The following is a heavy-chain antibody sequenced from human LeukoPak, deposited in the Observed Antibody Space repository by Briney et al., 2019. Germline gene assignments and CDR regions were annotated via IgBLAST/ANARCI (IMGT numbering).Heavy chain of an antibody. Sequence: GGSLRLSCAASRFTFSSYWMSWVRQAPGKGLEWVANIKQDGSEKYYVDSVKGRFTISRDNAKNSLYLQMNSLRAEDTAVYYCARGNWNDVCYYFDYWGQGTLVTVSS. CDR3: ARGNWNDVCYYFDY. V-gene: IGHV3-7*04. D-gene: IGHD1-1*01. J-gene: IGHJ4*02. CDR2: IKQDGSEK. CDR1: RFTFSSYW.